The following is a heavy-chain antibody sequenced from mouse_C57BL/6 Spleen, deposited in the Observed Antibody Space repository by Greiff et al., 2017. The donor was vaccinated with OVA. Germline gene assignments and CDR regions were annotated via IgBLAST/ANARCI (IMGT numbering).Heavy chain of an antibody. V-gene: IGHV1-82*01. D-gene: IGHD2-5*01. CDR3: ASNSNSYYAMDY. Sequence: LQESGPELVKPGASVKISCKASGYAFSSSWMNWVKQRPGKGLEWIGRIYPGDGDTNYNGKFKGKATLTADKSSSTAYMQLSSLTSEDSAVYFCASNSNSYYAMDYWGQGTSVTVSS. CDR2: IYPGDGDT. J-gene: IGHJ4*01. CDR1: GYAFSSSW.